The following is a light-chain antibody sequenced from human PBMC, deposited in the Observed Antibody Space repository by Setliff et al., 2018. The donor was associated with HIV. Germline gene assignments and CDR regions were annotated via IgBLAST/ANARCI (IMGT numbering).Light chain of an antibody. CDR1: SSDVGGYNY. V-gene: IGLV2-8*01. CDR2: EVS. J-gene: IGLJ1*01. Sequence: QSALTQPPSASGSPGQSVTLSCTGTSSDVGGYNYVSWYQQHPGKAPKLMIYEVSRRPSGVSNRLSGSKSGNTASLTISGLQAEDEADYYCCSYAGSNTYVFGAGTKV. CDR3: CSYAGSNTYV.